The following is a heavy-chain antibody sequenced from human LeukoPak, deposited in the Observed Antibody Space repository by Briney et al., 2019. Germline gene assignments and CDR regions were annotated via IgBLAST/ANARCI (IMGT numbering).Heavy chain of an antibody. Sequence: SETLSLTCAVYGGSLSGDYWSWIRQPPGKGLEWIGYIYYSGSTNYNPSLKSRFTTSLDTSKNQFSLNLSSVTAADTAVYYCTGELAGTTVHYWGQGTLVTVSS. J-gene: IGHJ4*02. V-gene: IGHV4-34*11. CDR2: IYYSGST. CDR3: TGELAGTTVHY. CDR1: GGSLSGDY. D-gene: IGHD1-7*01.